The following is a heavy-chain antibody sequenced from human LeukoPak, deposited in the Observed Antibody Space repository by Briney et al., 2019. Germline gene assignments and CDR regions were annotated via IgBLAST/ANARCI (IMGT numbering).Heavy chain of an antibody. V-gene: IGHV1-69*04. Sequence: SAKVSCKASGGTFSSYAISWVRQAPGQGLEWMGRIIPILGIANYAQKFQGRVTITADKSTSTAYMELSSLRSEDTAVYYRARAPPYDILTGYEFDYWGQGTLVTVSS. CDR3: ARAPPYDILTGYEFDY. CDR2: IIPILGIA. J-gene: IGHJ4*02. D-gene: IGHD3-9*01. CDR1: GGTFSSYA.